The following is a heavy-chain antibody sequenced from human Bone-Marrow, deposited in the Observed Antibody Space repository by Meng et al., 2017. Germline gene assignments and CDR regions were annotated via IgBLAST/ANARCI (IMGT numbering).Heavy chain of an antibody. CDR1: GDSISRSNW. J-gene: IGHJ4*02. CDR3: ARKAVAGNFDY. Sequence: QPQLQESGPGLVKPSGTLSLTCAVSGDSISRSNWWSWVRQPPGKGLEWIGEIYHSGNTNYNASLKSRVTLSIDKSKNQFSLKLSSVTAADTAVYYCARKAVAGNFDYWGQGTLVTVSS. CDR2: IYHSGNT. V-gene: IGHV4-4*02. D-gene: IGHD6-13*01.